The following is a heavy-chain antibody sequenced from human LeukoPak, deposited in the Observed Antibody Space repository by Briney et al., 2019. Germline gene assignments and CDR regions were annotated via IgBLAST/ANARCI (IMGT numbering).Heavy chain of an antibody. Sequence: SETLSLTCTVSGGSISSHYWSWIRQPLGKGLEWIGYIYYSGSTNYNPSLKSRVTISVDTSKNQFSLKLSSVTAADTAVYYCARDSGHSYYYYMDVWGKGTTVTVSS. CDR3: ARDSGHSYYYYMDV. CDR1: GGSISSHY. CDR2: IYYSGST. V-gene: IGHV4-59*11. J-gene: IGHJ6*03. D-gene: IGHD5-12*01.